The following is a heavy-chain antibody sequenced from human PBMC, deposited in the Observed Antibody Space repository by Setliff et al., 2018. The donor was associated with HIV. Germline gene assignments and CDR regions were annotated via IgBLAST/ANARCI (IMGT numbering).Heavy chain of an antibody. V-gene: IGHV4-39*01. CDR1: GASISSSSHH. CDR3: ARQTGLRGYYGSNSLYYFDY. D-gene: IGHD3-10*01. Sequence: PSETLSLTCTVSGASISSSSHHWAWIRQPPGKGLEYIGNIYYTGSTHHNPSLESRVATSVDTSNNQFSLILSPVTAADTAVYYCARQTGLRGYYGSNSLYYFDYWGKGMLVTVSS. CDR2: IYYTGST. J-gene: IGHJ4*02.